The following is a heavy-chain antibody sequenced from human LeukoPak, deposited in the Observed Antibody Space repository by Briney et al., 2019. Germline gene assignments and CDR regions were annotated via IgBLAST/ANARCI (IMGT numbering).Heavy chain of an antibody. D-gene: IGHD3-3*01. CDR2: INPNSGGT. J-gene: IGHJ6*03. V-gene: IGHV1-2*02. CDR3: ARDLGYDFWSGYYVGCMDV. Sequence: GASVKVSCKASGYTFTGYYIHWVRQAPGQGLEWMGWINPNSGGTNYAQKFQGRVTMTRDTSISTAYMELSRLRSDDTAVYYCARDLGYDFWSGYYVGCMDVWGKGTTVTVSS. CDR1: GYTFTGYY.